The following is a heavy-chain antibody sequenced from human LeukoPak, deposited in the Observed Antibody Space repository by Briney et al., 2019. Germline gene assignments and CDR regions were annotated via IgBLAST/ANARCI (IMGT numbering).Heavy chain of an antibody. CDR3: ARLYYDSSGYYSQRFYYYYYYMDV. J-gene: IGHJ6*03. V-gene: IGHV4-39*01. CDR1: GGSISSSSYY. Sequence: PSETLSLTCTVSGGSISSSSYYWGWIRQPPGKGLEWIGSIYYSGSTNYNPSLKSRVTISVDTSKNQFSLKLSSVTAADTAVYYCARLYYDSSGYYSQRFYYYYYYMDVWGKGTTVTVSS. D-gene: IGHD3-22*01. CDR2: IYYSGST.